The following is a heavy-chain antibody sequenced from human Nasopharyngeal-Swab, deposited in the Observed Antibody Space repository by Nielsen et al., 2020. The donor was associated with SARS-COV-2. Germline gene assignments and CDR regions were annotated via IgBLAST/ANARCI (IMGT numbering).Heavy chain of an antibody. J-gene: IGHJ4*02. CDR3: ARDHAGDYFDY. CDR1: GFTFSSYG. Sequence: GGSLRLSCAASGFTFSSYGMHWVRQAPGKGLEWVSSISSSSSYIYYAGSVKGRFTISRDNAKNSLYLQMNSLRAEDTAVYYCARDHAGDYFDYWGQGTLVTVSS. D-gene: IGHD2-2*01. CDR2: ISSSSSYI. V-gene: IGHV3-21*01.